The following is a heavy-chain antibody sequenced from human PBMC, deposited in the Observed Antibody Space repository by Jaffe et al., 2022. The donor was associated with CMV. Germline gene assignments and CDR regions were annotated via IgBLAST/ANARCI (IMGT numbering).Heavy chain of an antibody. CDR3: ARGGWHCGGDCYFNWFDP. CDR2: ISSSGSTI. D-gene: IGHD2-21*02. J-gene: IGHJ5*02. Sequence: EVQLVESGGGLVQPGGSLRLSCAASGFTFSSYEMNWVRQAPGKGLEWVSYISSSGSTIYYADSVKGRFTISRDNAKNSLYLQMNSLRAEDTAVYYCARGGWHCGGDCYFNWFDPWGQGTLVTVSS. V-gene: IGHV3-48*03. CDR1: GFTFSSYE.